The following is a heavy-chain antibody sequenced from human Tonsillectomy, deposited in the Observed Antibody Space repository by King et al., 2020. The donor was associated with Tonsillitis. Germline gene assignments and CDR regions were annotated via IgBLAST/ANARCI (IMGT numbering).Heavy chain of an antibody. V-gene: IGHV3-23*04. CDR3: AKVPSSGSITMVRGGFDY. Sequence: VQLVESGGGLVQPGGSLRLSCAASGFTFSSYAMSWFRPAPGKGLDWVSTISGSGGSTYHADSVKGRFTISRDNSKNTLYLQMNSLRAEDTAGDYCAKVPSSGSITMVRGGFDYWGQGTLVTVSS. CDR2: ISGSGGST. D-gene: IGHD3-10*01. J-gene: IGHJ4*02. CDR1: GFTFSSYA.